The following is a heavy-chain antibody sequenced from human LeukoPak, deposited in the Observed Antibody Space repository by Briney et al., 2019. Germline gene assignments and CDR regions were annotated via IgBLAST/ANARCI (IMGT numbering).Heavy chain of an antibody. Sequence: GASVKVSCKASGYTFTGYYMHWVRQAPGQGLEWMGRINPNSGGTNYAQKFQGRVTMTRDTSISTAYMELSRLRSDGTAVYYCARDPIAAEDSRSWPNEGYWGQGTLVTVSS. D-gene: IGHD6-13*01. V-gene: IGHV1-2*06. CDR2: INPNSGGT. CDR1: GYTFTGYY. CDR3: ARDPIAAEDSRSWPNEGY. J-gene: IGHJ4*02.